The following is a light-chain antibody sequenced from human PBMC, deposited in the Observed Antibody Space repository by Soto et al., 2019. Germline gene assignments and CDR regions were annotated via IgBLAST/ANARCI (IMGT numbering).Light chain of an antibody. CDR2: DAS. J-gene: IGKJ4*01. CDR3: QRRTNWPLT. V-gene: IGKV3-11*01. Sequence: EIVLTQSPVTLSLSPGERATLSCRASQSVTTFLAWYQQKPGQAPRLLIYDASKRATGIPARFSGSGSGTDFTLTISSLEPEDFAVYCCQRRTNWPLTFGGGTEVEIK. CDR1: QSVTTF.